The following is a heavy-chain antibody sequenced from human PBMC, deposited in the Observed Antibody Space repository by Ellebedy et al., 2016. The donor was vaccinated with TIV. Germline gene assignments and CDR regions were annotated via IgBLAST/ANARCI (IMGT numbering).Heavy chain of an antibody. D-gene: IGHD3-10*01. CDR3: ARWGATRITMVRGVIS. CDR1: RGTFSTYA. J-gene: IGHJ4*02. V-gene: IGHV1-69*13. CDR2: IIPIFGTA. Sequence: ASVKVSCXASRGTFSTYAISWVRQAPGQGLEWMGGIIPIFGTANYAQKFQGRVTITADESTSTAYMELSSLRSEDTAVYYCARWGATRITMVRGVISWGQGTLVTVSS.